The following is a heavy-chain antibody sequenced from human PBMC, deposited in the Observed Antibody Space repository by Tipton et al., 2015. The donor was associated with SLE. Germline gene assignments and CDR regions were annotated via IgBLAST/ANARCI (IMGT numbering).Heavy chain of an antibody. CDR1: NYSISSGYY. D-gene: IGHD6-19*01. J-gene: IGHJ4*02. V-gene: IGHV4-38-2*02. CDR2: IHHSGTT. Sequence: TLSLTCTVSNYSISSGYYWGWIRQTPGKGLEKGLEWIGSIHHSGTTYYSPSLRSRLTISVDTSKNQFSLKLSSVTAADTAVYYRARDRIAVARRFFDSWGQGTLVTVSS. CDR3: ARDRIAVARRFFDS.